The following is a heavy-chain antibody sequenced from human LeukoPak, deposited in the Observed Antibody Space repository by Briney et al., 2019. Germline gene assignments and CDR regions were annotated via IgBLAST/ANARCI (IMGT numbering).Heavy chain of an antibody. V-gene: IGHV3-23*01. D-gene: IGHD3-10*01. CDR2: ISGSGGST. Sequence: GGSLRLSCAASGFTFSIYAMSWVRQAPGKGLEWVSAISGSGGSTYYADSVKGRFTISRDNSKNTLYLQMNSLRAEDTAVYYCAKSDTMVRGVTNAFDIWGQGTMVTVSS. CDR3: AKSDTMVRGVTNAFDI. CDR1: GFTFSIYA. J-gene: IGHJ3*02.